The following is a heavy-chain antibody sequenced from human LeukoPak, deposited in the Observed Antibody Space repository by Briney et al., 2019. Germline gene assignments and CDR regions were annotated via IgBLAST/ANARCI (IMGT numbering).Heavy chain of an antibody. V-gene: IGHV3-23*01. CDR3: AKEEQGYCSGGSCYSDGY. CDR1: GFTFSSYA. CDR2: ISGSGGST. J-gene: IGHJ4*02. Sequence: GSLRLSCAASGFTFSSYAMSWVRQAPGKGMEWVSAISGSGGSTYHADSVKGGFTISSDNSTNTLYLQMNSLRVEDTAVYYCAKEEQGYCSGGSCYSDGYWGQGTLVTLFS. D-gene: IGHD2-15*01.